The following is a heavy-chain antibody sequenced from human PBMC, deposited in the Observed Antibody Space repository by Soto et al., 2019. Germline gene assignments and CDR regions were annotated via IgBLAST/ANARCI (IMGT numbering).Heavy chain of an antibody. Sequence: GGSLRLSCAASGFTVSSNYMSWVRQAPGKGLEWVSVIYSGGSTYYADSVKGRFTISRDNSKNTLYLQMNSLRAEDTAVYYCARDPWAITMVRGVTDPTYYYGMDVWGQGTTVTVSS. V-gene: IGHV3-53*01. CDR2: IYSGGST. CDR1: GFTVSSNY. J-gene: IGHJ6*02. CDR3: ARDPWAITMVRGVTDPTYYYGMDV. D-gene: IGHD3-10*01.